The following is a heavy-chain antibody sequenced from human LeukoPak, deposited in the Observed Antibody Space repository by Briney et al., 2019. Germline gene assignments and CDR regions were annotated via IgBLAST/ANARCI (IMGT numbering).Heavy chain of an antibody. Sequence: SGGSLRLSCAASGFTFSSYSMNWVRQAPGMGLEWVSSTSSSSSYIYYADSVKGRFTISRDNAKNSLYLQMNSLRAEDTAVYYCARGGAYGDYFDYWGQGTLVTVSS. CDR3: ARGGAYGDYFDY. CDR2: TSSSSSYI. V-gene: IGHV3-21*01. J-gene: IGHJ4*02. CDR1: GFTFSSYS. D-gene: IGHD4-17*01.